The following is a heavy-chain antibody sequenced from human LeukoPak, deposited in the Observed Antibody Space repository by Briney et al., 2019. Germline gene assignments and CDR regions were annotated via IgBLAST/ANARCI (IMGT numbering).Heavy chain of an antibody. D-gene: IGHD2-15*01. CDR2: IYWDDDK. V-gene: IGHV2-5*02. CDR1: GFSLCTSGLG. Sequence: SGPTRVKPTQTLTLTCTFSGFSLCTSGLGVGWIRQPPGKALEWLALIYWDDDKRYSPSLRSSLTITKDTSKNQVVLTMTNMDPVDTATYYCAHSRHGGGSSYWFFDLWGRGTLVTVSS. J-gene: IGHJ2*01. CDR3: AHSRHGGGSSYWFFDL.